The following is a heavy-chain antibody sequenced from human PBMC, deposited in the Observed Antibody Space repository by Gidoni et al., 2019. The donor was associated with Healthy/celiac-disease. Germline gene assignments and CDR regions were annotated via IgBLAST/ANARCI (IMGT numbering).Heavy chain of an antibody. CDR3: ARLMGSAAMPPRAYYYYGMDV. D-gene: IGHD2-2*01. Sequence: EVQLVQSGAEVKKPGESLRISCKGSGYRFTTHCISWVRQMPGKGLEWMGRIDPSDSYTNYSPSFQGHVTISADKSISTAYLQWSSLKASDTAMYYCARLMGSAAMPPRAYYYYGMDVWGQGTTVTVSS. V-gene: IGHV5-10-1*01. J-gene: IGHJ6*02. CDR1: GYRFTTHC. CDR2: IDPSDSYT.